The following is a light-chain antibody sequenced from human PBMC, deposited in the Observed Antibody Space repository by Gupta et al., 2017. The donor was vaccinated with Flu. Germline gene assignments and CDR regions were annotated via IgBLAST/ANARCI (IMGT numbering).Light chain of an antibody. Sequence: DIVMTQSPRSLPVTPGEPASTSSRASKSLLHSNGYNYLDRSLQKPGQSLQLLIYVGFKRASEVRDRFSGSGLCTDFTLKISRVEAADVGVYYCRQCVQAPLTFGGGTKVEIK. CDR3: RQCVQAPLT. V-gene: IGKV2-28*01. CDR2: VGF. J-gene: IGKJ4*01. CDR1: KSLLHSNGYNY.